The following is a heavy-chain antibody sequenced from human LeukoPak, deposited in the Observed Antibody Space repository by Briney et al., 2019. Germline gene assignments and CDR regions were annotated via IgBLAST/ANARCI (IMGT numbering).Heavy chain of an antibody. CDR3: AKDPNYYGSGSH. CDR2: IRYDGSNK. CDR1: GFTFSSYG. V-gene: IGHV3-30*02. J-gene: IGHJ4*02. D-gene: IGHD3-10*01. Sequence: PGGSLRLSCAASGFTFSSYGMHWVRQAPGKGLEWVAFIRYDGSNKYYADSVKGRFTISRGNSKNTLYLQMNSLRAEDTAVYYCAKDPNYYGSGSHWGQGTLVTVSS.